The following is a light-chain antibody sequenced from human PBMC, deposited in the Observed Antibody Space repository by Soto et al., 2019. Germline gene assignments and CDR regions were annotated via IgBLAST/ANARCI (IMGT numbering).Light chain of an antibody. J-gene: IGKJ5*01. CDR3: QQDGSSPEIT. Sequence: EIVLTQSPGTLSLSPGERATLSCRASQSVSSSYLAWYQQKPGQAPRLLIYGASSRATGIPDRFSGSGSGTDFTLTISRLEPEDCAVYYCQQDGSSPEITFGQGTRLEIK. V-gene: IGKV3-20*01. CDR2: GAS. CDR1: QSVSSSY.